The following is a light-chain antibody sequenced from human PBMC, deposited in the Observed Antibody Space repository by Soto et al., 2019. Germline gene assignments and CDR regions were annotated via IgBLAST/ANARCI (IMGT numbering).Light chain of an antibody. CDR2: LNSDGSH. CDR3: QTWGSGIVV. V-gene: IGLV4-69*01. Sequence: QLVLTQSPSASASRGASVKLTCTLSGGHSNYAIAWHQQQSEKGPRYLMKLNSDGSHSKGDGIPDRFSGSSSGAERYLTISSLQSEDEADYYCQTWGSGIVVFGGGTKVTVL. CDR1: GGHSNYA. J-gene: IGLJ2*01.